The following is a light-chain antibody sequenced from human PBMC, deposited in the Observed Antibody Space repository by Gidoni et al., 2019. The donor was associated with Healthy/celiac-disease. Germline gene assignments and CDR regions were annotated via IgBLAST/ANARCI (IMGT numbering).Light chain of an antibody. CDR3: QQRSNWPLT. CDR1: QSVRSY. Sequence: EIVLTQSPATLSLSPGERATLSCRASQSVRSYLAWYQQKPGQAPRLLIYDASNRATGIPARFRGSGSGTDFTLTISSLEPEYFAVSYCQQRSNWPLTFGGGTKVEIK. CDR2: DAS. V-gene: IGKV3-11*01. J-gene: IGKJ4*01.